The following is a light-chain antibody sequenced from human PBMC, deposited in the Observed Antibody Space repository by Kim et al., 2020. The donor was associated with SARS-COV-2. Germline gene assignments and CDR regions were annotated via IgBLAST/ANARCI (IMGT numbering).Light chain of an antibody. CDR1: QGISSY. CDR3: QQYYSSPLT. J-gene: IGKJ4*01. V-gene: IGKV1-8*01. CDR2: AAS. Sequence: AIRITQSPSSLSASIGDRVTITCRASQGISSYLAWYQQKPGKAPKLLIHAASTLQSGVPSRFSGSGSGTDFTLTIGCLQSEDFATYYCQQYYSSPLTFGGGTKVDIK.